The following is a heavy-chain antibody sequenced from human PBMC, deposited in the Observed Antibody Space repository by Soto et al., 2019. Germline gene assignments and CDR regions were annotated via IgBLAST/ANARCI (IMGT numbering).Heavy chain of an antibody. V-gene: IGHV1-69*13. CDR1: GGTFTSYA. D-gene: IGHD2-15*01. CDR3: AGARGSYCNYDMEV. CDR2: IIPIFGTA. Sequence: SVKVSCKASGGTFTSYAISWVRQAPGQGLEWMGGIIPIFGTADYAQESQGRVTITAAGSTGTDYMELSRRRSEDTAVYYCAGARGSYCNYDMEVWGQETTVTVSS. J-gene: IGHJ6*02.